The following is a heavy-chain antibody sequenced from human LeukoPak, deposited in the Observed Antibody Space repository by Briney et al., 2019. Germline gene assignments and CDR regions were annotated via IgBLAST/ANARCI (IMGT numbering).Heavy chain of an antibody. Sequence: GASVKVSCKASGGTFSSYAISWVRQAPGQGLEWMGGIIPIFGTANYAQKFQGRVTITADESTSTAYMELSSLRSKDTAVYYCARAPGASSSIAARPGYYYYYMDVWGKGTAVTVSS. D-gene: IGHD6-6*01. CDR1: GGTFSSYA. J-gene: IGHJ6*03. V-gene: IGHV1-69*13. CDR3: ARAPGASSSIAARPGYYYYYMDV. CDR2: IIPIFGTA.